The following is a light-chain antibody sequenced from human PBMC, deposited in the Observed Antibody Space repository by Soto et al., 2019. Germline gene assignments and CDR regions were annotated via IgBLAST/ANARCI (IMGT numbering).Light chain of an antibody. CDR3: SSYTSSSTRV. V-gene: IGLV2-14*01. CDR1: SSDVGGYNY. J-gene: IGLJ2*01. Sequence: QSALTQPASVSGSPGQSITISCTGTSSDVGGYNYVSWYQQHPGKAPKLMIYDVSNRPSGVPNRFSGSKSGNTASLTISGLQAEDAADYYCSSYTSSSTRVFGGGTKVTVL. CDR2: DVS.